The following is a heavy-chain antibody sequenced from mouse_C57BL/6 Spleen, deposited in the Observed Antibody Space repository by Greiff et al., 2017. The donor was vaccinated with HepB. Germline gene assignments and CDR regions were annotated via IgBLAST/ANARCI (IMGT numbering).Heavy chain of an antibody. CDR2: IYPRDGST. CDR1: GYTFTDHT. J-gene: IGHJ3*01. Sequence: VQLQQSDAELVKPGASVKISCKVSGYTFTDHTIHWMKQRPEQGLEWIGYIYPRDGSTKYNEKFKGKATLTEDKSSSTAYMQLNSLTSEDSAVYFCAKGGTYDYDGFAYWGQGTLVTVSA. CDR3: AKGGTYDYDGFAY. D-gene: IGHD2-4*01. V-gene: IGHV1-78*01.